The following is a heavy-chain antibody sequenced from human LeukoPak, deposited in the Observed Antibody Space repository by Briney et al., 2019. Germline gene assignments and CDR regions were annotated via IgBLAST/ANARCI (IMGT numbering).Heavy chain of an antibody. CDR2: ISSSSSYI. CDR1: GFTFSSYS. Sequence: GSLRLSCAASGFTFSSYSMNWVRQAPGKGLEWVSSISSSSSYIYYADSVKGRFTISRDNAKNSLYLQMNSLRAEDTAVYYCARDPSPPTGYDFWSGYRYFDYWGQGTLVTVSS. CDR3: ARDPSPPTGYDFWSGYRYFDY. V-gene: IGHV3-21*01. J-gene: IGHJ4*02. D-gene: IGHD3-3*01.